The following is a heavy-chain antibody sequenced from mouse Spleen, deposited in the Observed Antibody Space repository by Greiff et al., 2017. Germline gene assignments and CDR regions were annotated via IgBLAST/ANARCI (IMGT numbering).Heavy chain of an antibody. CDR1: GYTFTDYY. D-gene: IGHD2-14*01. Sequence: EVQLQQSGPELVKPGASVKISCKASGYTFTDYYMNWVKQSHGKSLEWIGDINPNNGGTSYNQKFKGKATLTVDKSSSTAYMELRSLTSEDSAVYYCARNYRYLYYCDYWGQGTTLTVSS. CDR2: INPNNGGT. J-gene: IGHJ2*01. V-gene: IGHV1-26*01. CDR3: ARNYRYLYYCDY.